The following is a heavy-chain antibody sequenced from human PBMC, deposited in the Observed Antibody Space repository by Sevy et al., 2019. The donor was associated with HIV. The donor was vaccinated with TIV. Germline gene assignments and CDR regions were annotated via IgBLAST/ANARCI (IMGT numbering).Heavy chain of an antibody. Sequence: SQTLSLTCAVYGGSFSGYYWSWIRQPPGKGLEWIGEINHSGSTNYNPSLKSRVTISVDTSKNQFSLKLSSVTAADTAVYYCASGGLMVRGVISNYYYYMDVWGKGTTVTVSS. CDR3: ASGGLMVRGVISNYYYYMDV. J-gene: IGHJ6*03. CDR2: INHSGST. D-gene: IGHD3-10*01. V-gene: IGHV4-34*01. CDR1: GGSFSGYY.